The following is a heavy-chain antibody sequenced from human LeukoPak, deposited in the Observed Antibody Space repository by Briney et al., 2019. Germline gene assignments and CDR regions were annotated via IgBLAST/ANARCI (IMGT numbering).Heavy chain of an antibody. CDR2: INPDSGAT. J-gene: IGHJ5*02. V-gene: IGHV1-2*02. D-gene: IGHD1-1*01. CDR1: GYTFTGYS. Sequence: ASVKVSCKASGYTFTGYSMHWVRQAPGQGLEWMAWINPDSGATKYAQKLQGRVTMTRDTSISTAYMELTRLTSDDTAVYYCARSRYNWNANWFDPWGQGSLVSVSS. CDR3: ARSRYNWNANWFDP.